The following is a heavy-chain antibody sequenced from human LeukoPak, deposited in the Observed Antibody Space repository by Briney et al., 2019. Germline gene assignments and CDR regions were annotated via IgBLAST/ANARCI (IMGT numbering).Heavy chain of an antibody. V-gene: IGHV3-11*01. CDR2: IGNDGRPI. Sequence: GGSLRLSCAASGFTFSGYYMSWIRQTPGKRLEWLSYIGNDGRPIFYADSVQGRFTISRDNAKNLLYLQTDNLTVEDTAVYFCARGFGYSSRHFESWGQGTQVTVSS. D-gene: IGHD5-12*01. CDR3: ARGFGYSSRHFES. CDR1: GFTFSGYY. J-gene: IGHJ5*01.